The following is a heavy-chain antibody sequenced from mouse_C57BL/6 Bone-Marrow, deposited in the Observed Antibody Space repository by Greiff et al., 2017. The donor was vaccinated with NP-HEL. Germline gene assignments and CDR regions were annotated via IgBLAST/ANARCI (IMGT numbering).Heavy chain of an antibody. D-gene: IGHD1-1*01. CDR2: INPSSGYT. J-gene: IGHJ2*01. Sequence: QVQLQQSGAELARPGASVKMSCKASGYTFTSYTMHWVKQRPGQGLEWIGYINPSSGYTKYNQKFKDKATLTADKSSSTAYMQLSSLTSEDSAVYYCARFGTVVADYWGQGTTLTVSS. V-gene: IGHV1-4*01. CDR1: GYTFTSYT. CDR3: ARFGTVVADY.